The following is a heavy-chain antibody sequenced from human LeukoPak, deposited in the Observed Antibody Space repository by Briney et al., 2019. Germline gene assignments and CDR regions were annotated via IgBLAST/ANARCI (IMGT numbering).Heavy chain of an antibody. CDR1: GFTFHDYA. D-gene: IGHD5/OR15-5a*01. Sequence: GGSLRLSCAASGFTFHDYAMHWVRQAPGKGPEWVSGISWNSGSIGYADSVKGRFTISRDNAENSLYLQMNSLRAEDTALYYCAKDTGSTPGAHYYYYMDVWGKGTTVTISS. CDR2: ISWNSGSI. CDR3: AKDTGSTPGAHYYYYMDV. J-gene: IGHJ6*03. V-gene: IGHV3-9*01.